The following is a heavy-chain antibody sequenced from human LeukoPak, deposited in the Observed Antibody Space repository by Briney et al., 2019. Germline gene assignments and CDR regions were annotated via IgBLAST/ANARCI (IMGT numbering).Heavy chain of an antibody. J-gene: IGHJ6*02. Sequence: SETLSLTCTVSGGSVTSTTYYWGWVRQPPGKGLEWVGVVHYNGATYYDPSLKSRVTMSIDTSENQFSLKVTSVTAADTAVYYCARHPYYYYGMDVWGQGTTVTVSS. CDR1: GGSVTSTTYY. CDR3: ARHPYYYYGMDV. V-gene: IGHV4-39*01. CDR2: VHYNGAT.